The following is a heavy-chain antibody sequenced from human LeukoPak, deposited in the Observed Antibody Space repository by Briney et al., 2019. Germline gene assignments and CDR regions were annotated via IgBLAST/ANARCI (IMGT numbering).Heavy chain of an antibody. CDR1: GFTFSNYA. CDR3: ARGIAVADPFDY. J-gene: IGHJ4*02. D-gene: IGHD6-19*01. CDR2: ISSSSSYI. V-gene: IGHV3-21*01. Sequence: GGSLRLSCAASGFTFSNYAMSWVRQAPGKGLEWVSSISSSSSYIYYADSVKGRFTISRDNAKNSLYLQMNSLRAEDTAVYYCARGIAVADPFDYWGQGTLVTVSS.